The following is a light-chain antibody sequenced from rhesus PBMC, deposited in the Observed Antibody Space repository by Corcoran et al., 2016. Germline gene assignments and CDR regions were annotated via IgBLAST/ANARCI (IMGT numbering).Light chain of an antibody. CDR1: QGISRN. CDR2: KAS. Sequence: DIQMTQSPSSLSASVGDRVTITCQASQGISRNIAWSQQQPGKVPNLLIYKASTLQSGVPSRCNGTGSRTDFTLTISSLQPDDFATYYCQHAYGTPFTFGQWTKVEIK. V-gene: IGKV1-25*01. J-gene: IGKJ2*01. CDR3: QHAYGTPFT.